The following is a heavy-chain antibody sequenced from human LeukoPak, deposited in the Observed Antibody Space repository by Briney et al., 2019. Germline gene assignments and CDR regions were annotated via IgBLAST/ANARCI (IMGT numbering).Heavy chain of an antibody. V-gene: IGHV1-69*04. CDR2: IIPILGIA. CDR1: GYTFTSYG. Sequence: ASVKVSCKASGYTFTSYGISWVRQAPGQGLEWMGRIIPILGIANYAQKFQGRVTITADKSTSTAYMELSSLRSEDTAVYYCAREGADDAFDIWGQGTMVTVSS. J-gene: IGHJ3*02. D-gene: IGHD1-26*01. CDR3: AREGADDAFDI.